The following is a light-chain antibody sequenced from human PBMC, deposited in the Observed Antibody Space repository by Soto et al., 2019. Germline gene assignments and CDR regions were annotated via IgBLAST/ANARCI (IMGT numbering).Light chain of an antibody. CDR1: ENVSNNY. V-gene: IGKV3-20*01. Sequence: EVVLTQSPGTLSLSPGERATLSCRASENVSNNYLAWYQQKPGPAPRLLIFGSSDRAAGIPDRFSGSGSGTDFTLTISRLEPEDFAVYYCQQYGSSPPYTFGQGTKLEIK. CDR3: QQYGSSPPYT. CDR2: GSS. J-gene: IGKJ2*01.